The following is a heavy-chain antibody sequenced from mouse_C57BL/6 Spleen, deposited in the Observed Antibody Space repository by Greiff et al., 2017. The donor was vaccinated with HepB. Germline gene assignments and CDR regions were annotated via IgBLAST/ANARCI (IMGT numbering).Heavy chain of an antibody. CDR3: ARYGYDYDEGFAY. CDR2: INPNNGGT. V-gene: IGHV1-18*01. CDR1: GYTFTDYN. Sequence: EVQLQQSGPELVKPGASVKIPCKASGYTFTDYNMDWVKQSHGKSLEWIGDINPNNGGTIYNQKFKGKATLTVDKSSSTAYMELRSLTSEDTAVYYCARYGYDYDEGFAYWGQGTLVTVSA. J-gene: IGHJ3*01. D-gene: IGHD2-4*01.